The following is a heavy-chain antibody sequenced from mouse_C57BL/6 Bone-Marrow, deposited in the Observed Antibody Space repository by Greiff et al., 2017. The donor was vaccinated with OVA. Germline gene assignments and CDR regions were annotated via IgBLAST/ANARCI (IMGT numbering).Heavy chain of an antibody. CDR1: GYTFTSYW. CDR2: IDPSDSYT. J-gene: IGHJ2*01. D-gene: IGHD1-1*01. Sequence: VKLQQPGAELVMPGASVKLSCKASGYTFTSYWMHWVKQRPGQGLEWIGEIDPSDSYTNYNQKFKGKSTLTVDKSSSTAYMQLSSLTSEDSAVYYCARRGLLRSLFDYWGQGTTLTVSS. CDR3: ARRGLLRSLFDY. V-gene: IGHV1-69*01.